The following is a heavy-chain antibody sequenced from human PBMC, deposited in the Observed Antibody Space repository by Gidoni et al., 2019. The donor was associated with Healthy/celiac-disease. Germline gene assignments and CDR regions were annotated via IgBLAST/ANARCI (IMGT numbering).Heavy chain of an antibody. Sequence: QVQLVESVGGVVQPGRSLILSCVASGFTFSSYAMHWVRQAPGKGLVWVAVISYDGSNKYYADSVKGRFTISRDNSKNTLYLKMNSLRAEDTAVYYCARGDFDWFFDYWGQGTLVTVSS. J-gene: IGHJ4*02. D-gene: IGHD3-9*01. V-gene: IGHV3-30-3*01. CDR3: ARGDFDWFFDY. CDR1: GFTFSSYA. CDR2: ISYDGSNK.